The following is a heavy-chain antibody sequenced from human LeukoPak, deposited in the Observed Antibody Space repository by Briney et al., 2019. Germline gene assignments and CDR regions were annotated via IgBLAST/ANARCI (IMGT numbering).Heavy chain of an antibody. CDR3: VKDDGNYGIDY. D-gene: IGHD1-7*01. Sequence: GGSLRLSCAASGFTLSSYWMHWVRQGPGTGLVWVSRINIEGTYTNYADSVKGRFTISRDNAKSTLYLQMNSLRAEDTAVYFRVKDDGNYGIDYWGPGSLVTVSS. CDR1: GFTLSSYW. V-gene: IGHV3-74*01. CDR2: INIEGTYT. J-gene: IGHJ4*02.